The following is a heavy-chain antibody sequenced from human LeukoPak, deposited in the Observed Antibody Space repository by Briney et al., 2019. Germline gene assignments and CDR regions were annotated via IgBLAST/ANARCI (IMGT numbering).Heavy chain of an antibody. Sequence: ASVKVSCKASGYTFTGYYMHWVRQAPGQGLEWMGWINPNSGGTNYAQKFQGRVTMTRDTSISTAYMELSRLRSDDTAVYYCAGYYSGGSCYYDAFDIWGQGTMVTVSS. D-gene: IGHD2-15*01. V-gene: IGHV1-2*02. CDR1: GYTFTGYY. J-gene: IGHJ3*02. CDR2: INPNSGGT. CDR3: AGYYSGGSCYYDAFDI.